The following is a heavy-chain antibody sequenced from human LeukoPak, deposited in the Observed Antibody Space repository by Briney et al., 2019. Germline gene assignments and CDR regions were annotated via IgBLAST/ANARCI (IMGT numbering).Heavy chain of an antibody. CDR3: ARSSSWYREWDY. Sequence: SVKVSCKASGDTFSSYAISWVRQAPGQGLEWMGGIIPIFGTANYAQKFQGRVTITADESTSTAYMELSSLRSEDTAVYYCARSSSWYREWDYWGQGTLVTVSS. J-gene: IGHJ4*02. D-gene: IGHD6-13*01. CDR2: IIPIFGTA. V-gene: IGHV1-69*13. CDR1: GDTFSSYA.